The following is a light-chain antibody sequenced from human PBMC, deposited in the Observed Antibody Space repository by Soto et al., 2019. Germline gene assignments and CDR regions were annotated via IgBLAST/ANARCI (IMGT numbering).Light chain of an antibody. CDR3: QVWDNSRAV. J-gene: IGLJ2*01. V-gene: IGLV3-21*04. Sequence: SYELTQFSSVSVAPGQTANIICGGRNIGSKSVHWYQQKSGQAPVVVIYKDTDRPSGIPERFSGYNSGNTATLTISRFEAGDEADYYCQVWDNSRAVLGGGTKLTVL. CDR1: NIGSKS. CDR2: KDT.